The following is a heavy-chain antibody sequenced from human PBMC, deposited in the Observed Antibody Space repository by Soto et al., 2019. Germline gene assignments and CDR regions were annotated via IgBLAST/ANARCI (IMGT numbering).Heavy chain of an antibody. Sequence: GGSLRLSCTGSGFSFFSYAMSWARQAPGKGLEWVSTISGSGGHTYYADSVKGRFVVSRDNDKNTVYLHMSSLTGKDTAVYFCAKIEMGWFAHWGQGTQVTVSS. J-gene: IGHJ5*02. CDR2: ISGSGGHT. V-gene: IGHV3-23*01. D-gene: IGHD2-8*01. CDR3: AKIEMGWFAH. CDR1: GFSFFSYA.